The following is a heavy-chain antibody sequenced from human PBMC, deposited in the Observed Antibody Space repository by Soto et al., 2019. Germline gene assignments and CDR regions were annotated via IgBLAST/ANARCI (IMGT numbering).Heavy chain of an antibody. V-gene: IGHV1-69*12. J-gene: IGHJ4*02. CDR3: ARGESIASFWFDY. D-gene: IGHD6-6*01. Sequence: QVQLVQSGAEVKKPGSSVKVSCKASGGTFSSYAISWVRQAPGQGLGWMGGIIPIFGTANYVQKFQGRVTITADESTSTAYMELSSLRSEDTAMYYCARGESIASFWFDYWGQGTLVTVSS. CDR1: GGTFSSYA. CDR2: IIPIFGTA.